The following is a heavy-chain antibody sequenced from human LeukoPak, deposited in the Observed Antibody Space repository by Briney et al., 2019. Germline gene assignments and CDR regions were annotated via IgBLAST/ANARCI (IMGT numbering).Heavy chain of an antibody. CDR3: ARVEGSMGYYYYYMDV. Sequence: ASVKVSCKASGYTFTSYGISWVRQAPGQGLEWMGWISAYNGSTNYAQKLQGRVTMTTDTSTSTAYMELRSLRSDDTAVYYCARVEGSMGYYYYYMDVWGKGTTVTVSS. V-gene: IGHV1-18*01. D-gene: IGHD3-10*01. CDR1: GYTFTSYG. J-gene: IGHJ6*03. CDR2: ISAYNGST.